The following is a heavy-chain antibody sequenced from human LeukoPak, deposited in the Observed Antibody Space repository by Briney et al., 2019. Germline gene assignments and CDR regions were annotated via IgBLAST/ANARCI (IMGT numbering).Heavy chain of an antibody. J-gene: IGHJ4*02. CDR1: GYTFTSYA. CDR2: INAGNGNT. CDR3: ARAGAAAGTPFDY. V-gene: IGHV1-3*01. D-gene: IGHD6-13*01. Sequence: ASVKVSCKASGYTFTSYAMHWVRQAPGQRLEWMGWINAGNGNTKYSQKFQGRVTITRDTSTGTAYMELRSLRSDDTAVYYCARAGAAAGTPFDYWGQGTLVTVSS.